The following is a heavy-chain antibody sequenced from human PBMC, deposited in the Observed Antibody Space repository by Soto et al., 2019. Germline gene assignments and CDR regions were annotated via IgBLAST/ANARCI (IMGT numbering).Heavy chain of an antibody. CDR2: VSAYNRNT. J-gene: IGHJ5*02. CDR3: ARERQRAPLPS. CDR1: GYTFTNYG. Sequence: QVQLVQSGAEVKKPGASVKVSCKASGYTFTNYGITWVRQAPGQGLEWMGWVSAYNRNTNYAQKFQDRVTMTTDTSTRTAYMELRSLRSDDTAIYFCARERQRAPLPSWGQGTLVTVSS. V-gene: IGHV1-18*01.